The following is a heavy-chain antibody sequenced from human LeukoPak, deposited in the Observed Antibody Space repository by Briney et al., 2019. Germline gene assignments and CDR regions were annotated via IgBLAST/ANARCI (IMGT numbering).Heavy chain of an antibody. CDR3: AKGYAARGAFDI. D-gene: IGHD6-6*01. V-gene: IGHV3-30*02. CDR2: LRAGGPYGTEK. Sequence: GGSLRLSCAASGFNFNTFIMHWVRQAPGKGLEWVTFLRAGGPYGTEKFYADSVKGRFTISTDNSKNTLFLEMNSLRPEDTAVYYCAKGYAARGAFDIWGQGTMVTVSS. J-gene: IGHJ3*02. CDR1: GFNFNTFI.